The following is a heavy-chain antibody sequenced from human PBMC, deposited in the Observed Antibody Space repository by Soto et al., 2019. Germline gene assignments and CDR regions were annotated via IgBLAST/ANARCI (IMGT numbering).Heavy chain of an antibody. CDR1: GLTFSHYS. V-gene: IGHV3-21*02. J-gene: IGHJ6*02. D-gene: IGHD6-13*01. CDR3: ARVNSSLEYSNGMDV. CDR2: ISGGGTYR. Sequence: EVQLVESGGGLVKPGGSLRLSCAASGLTFSHYSMNWVRQAPGKGLEWVSSISGGGTYRYYAESVKGRFTISRDNAKNALDLQMNSLRAEDTAVYYCARVNSSLEYSNGMDVWGQGTTVTVSS.